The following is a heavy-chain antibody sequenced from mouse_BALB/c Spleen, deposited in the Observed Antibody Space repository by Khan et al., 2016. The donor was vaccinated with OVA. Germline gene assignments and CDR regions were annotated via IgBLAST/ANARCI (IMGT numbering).Heavy chain of an antibody. CDR2: ISYSGRT. D-gene: IGHD1-1*01. J-gene: IGHJ2*01. V-gene: IGHV3-2*02. CDR3: ASSVTITTVVATDFDY. Sequence: EVQLQESGPGLVKPSQSLSLTCTVTGYSITSDYAWNWIRQFPGNKLEWMGYISYSGRTSYNPSLKSRISITRDTSKNQFFLQLNSVTTEDTATXYCASSVTITTVVATDFDYWGQGTPLTVSS. CDR1: GYSITSDYA.